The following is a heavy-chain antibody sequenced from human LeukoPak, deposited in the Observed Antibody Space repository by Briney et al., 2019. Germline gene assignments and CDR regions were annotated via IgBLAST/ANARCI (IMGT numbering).Heavy chain of an antibody. V-gene: IGHV1-58*01. CDR3: AAETGTTWYYYMDV. J-gene: IGHJ6*03. D-gene: IGHD1-7*01. CDR2: IVVGSGNT. CDR1: GFTFTSSA. Sequence: AASVKVSCKASGFTFTSSAVQWVRQARGQHLEWIGWIVVGSGNTNYAQKFQERVTITRAMSTTTAYMELSSLRSEDTAVYYCAAETGTTWYYYMDVWGKGTTVTVSS.